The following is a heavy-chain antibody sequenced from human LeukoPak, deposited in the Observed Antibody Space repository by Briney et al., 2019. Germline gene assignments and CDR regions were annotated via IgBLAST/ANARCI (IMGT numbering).Heavy chain of an antibody. CDR2: IYYSGST. D-gene: IGHD4-17*01. J-gene: IGHJ4*02. V-gene: IGHV4-59*01. Sequence: SETLSLTCTVSGGSISSYYWSWIRQPPGKGLEWIGYIYYSGSTNYNPSLKSRVTISVDTSKNQFSLKLSSVTAADTAVYYCARSVGYDYGDYRDWGQGTLVTVSS. CDR3: ARSVGYDYGDYRD. CDR1: GGSISSYY.